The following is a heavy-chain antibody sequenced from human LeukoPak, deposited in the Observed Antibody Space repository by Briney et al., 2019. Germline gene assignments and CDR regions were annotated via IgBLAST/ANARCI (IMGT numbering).Heavy chain of an antibody. CDR3: ARDERLLSFLK. Sequence: PGGTLRLSCAAPGFTFSNYGLSWVRQAPGKGLEWVSGITGSGGSTYYADSVKGRFTISRDNSKNTLYLQMNSLRAEDTAIYYCARDERLLSFLKWGQGTLVTVSS. V-gene: IGHV3-23*01. D-gene: IGHD3-3*01. CDR2: ITGSGGST. CDR1: GFTFSNYG. J-gene: IGHJ4*02.